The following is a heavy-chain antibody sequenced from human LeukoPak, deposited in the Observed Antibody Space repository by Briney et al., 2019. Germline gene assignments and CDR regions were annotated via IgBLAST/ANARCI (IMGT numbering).Heavy chain of an antibody. CDR3: ARDQYYYDSTEYYDANNFDF. D-gene: IGHD3-22*01. J-gene: IGHJ4*02. CDR2: ISSGGSYI. Sequence: GESLRLSCTASGFIFGDYTMIWVRQAPGKGLEWVSAISSGGSYIYYADSVKGRFTISRDDAKKSLYLQMNSLRAEDTAVYYCARDQYYYDSTEYYDANNFDFWGQGTLVTVSS. CDR1: GFIFGDYT. V-gene: IGHV3-21*01.